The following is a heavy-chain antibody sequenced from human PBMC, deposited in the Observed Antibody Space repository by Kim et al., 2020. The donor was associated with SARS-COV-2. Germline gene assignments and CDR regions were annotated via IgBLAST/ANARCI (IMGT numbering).Heavy chain of an antibody. CDR3: ARDLAIYDILTGPFDY. V-gene: IGHV1-69*13. CDR2: IIPIFGTA. Sequence: SVKVSCKASGGTFSSYAISWVRQAPGQGLEWMGGIIPIFGTANYARKFQGRVTITADESTSTAYMELSSLRSEDTAVYYCARDLAIYDILTGPFDYWGQGTLVTVSS. J-gene: IGHJ4*02. D-gene: IGHD3-9*01. CDR1: GGTFSSYA.